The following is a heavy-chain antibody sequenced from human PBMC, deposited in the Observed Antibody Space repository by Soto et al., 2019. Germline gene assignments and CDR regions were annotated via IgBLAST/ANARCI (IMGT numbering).Heavy chain of an antibody. CDR1: GFTFSTYS. D-gene: IGHD2-21*01. V-gene: IGHV3-21*01. J-gene: IGHJ4*02. CDR3: AKDIPYVNSPRYFDY. Sequence: SGGSLRLSCAASGFTFSTYSMNWVRQAPGKGLEWVSFISTSSSYTFYADSVKGRFTISRDNAKNSLYLQMNSLGAEDTAVYYCAKDIPYVNSPRYFDYWGQGTLVTVSS. CDR2: ISTSSSYT.